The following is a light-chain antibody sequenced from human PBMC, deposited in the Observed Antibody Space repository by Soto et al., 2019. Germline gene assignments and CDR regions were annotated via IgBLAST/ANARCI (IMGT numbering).Light chain of an antibody. V-gene: IGLV1-40*01. CDR1: GSNIGAGYD. Sequence: SVLTQPPSVSGAPGQKITISCSGSGSNIGAGYDVHWYRQLPGTAPKLLLYGDNNRPSGVPDRFSASKSGTSASLAITGLQAEDEADYYCQSYDSSLSRVFGTGTKVTV. J-gene: IGLJ1*01. CDR2: GDN. CDR3: QSYDSSLSRV.